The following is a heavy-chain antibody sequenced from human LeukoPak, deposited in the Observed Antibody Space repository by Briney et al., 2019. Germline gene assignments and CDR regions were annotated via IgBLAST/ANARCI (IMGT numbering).Heavy chain of an antibody. CDR2: ISRSSSYI. CDR3: ARRLETPLGMDV. D-gene: IGHD1-1*01. J-gene: IGHJ6*01. CDR1: GFTFSSYN. Sequence: GGSLRLSCAASGFTFSSYNMNCVRQAPGKGLEWVSSISRSSSYIYYAASATGRFTISRDNAKNSLYPHMNSLRAEDTAVYCFARRLETPLGMDVWGQGATVTVSS. V-gene: IGHV3-21*01.